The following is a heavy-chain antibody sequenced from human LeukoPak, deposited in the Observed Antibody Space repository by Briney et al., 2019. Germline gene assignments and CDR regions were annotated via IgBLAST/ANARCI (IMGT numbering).Heavy chain of an antibody. J-gene: IGHJ4*02. CDR1: GFTVSNNY. D-gene: IGHD3-16*01. Sequence: SGGSLRLSCAASGFTVSNNYMAWVRQAPGKGLEWVSFIYNSGTTSHADSVKGRFTISRDNSKNTLYLQMNTLRDDDTALYYCARGGAPGGFDYWGQGALVAVSS. CDR2: IYNSGTT. CDR3: ARGGAPGGFDY. V-gene: IGHV3-53*01.